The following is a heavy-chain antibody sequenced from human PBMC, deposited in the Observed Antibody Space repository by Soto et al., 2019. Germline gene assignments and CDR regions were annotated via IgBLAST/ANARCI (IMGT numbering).Heavy chain of an antibody. D-gene: IGHD3-22*01. CDR3: ARDVHWRQWLSPYYYYYGMDV. CDR2: ISYDGSNK. CDR1: GFTFSSYG. J-gene: IGHJ6*02. Sequence: GGSLRLSCAASGFTFSSYGMHWVRQAPGKGLEWVAVISYDGSNKYYADSVKGRFTISRDNSKNTLYLQMNSLRAEDTAVYYCARDVHWRQWLSPYYYYYGMDVWGQGTTVTVSS. V-gene: IGHV3-30*03.